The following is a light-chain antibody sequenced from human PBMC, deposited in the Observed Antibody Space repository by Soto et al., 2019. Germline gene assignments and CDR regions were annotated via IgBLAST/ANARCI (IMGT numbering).Light chain of an antibody. Sequence: DIHMTQSPSSVSASVGYRVTITCRASQAIDSWLAWYQQKPGEAPELLIFTGSLLHSGVPPRLSGSGSGTDFTLTISRLEPEDFAVYYCQQYGSSGTFGQGTKVDIK. CDR2: TGS. J-gene: IGKJ1*01. CDR3: QQYGSSGT. V-gene: IGKV1-12*01. CDR1: QAIDSW.